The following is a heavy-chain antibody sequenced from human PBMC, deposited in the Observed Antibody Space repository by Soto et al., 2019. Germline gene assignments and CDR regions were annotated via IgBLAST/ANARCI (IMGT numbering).Heavy chain of an antibody. V-gene: IGHV3-23*01. CDR1: GFTFSTYA. CDR3: AKDGWRAATLRLES. CDR2: ITGTGLST. Sequence: EVRLLESGGGLVQPGGSLRLSCAASGFTFSTYAMNWVRQAPGKGLEWVSDITGTGLSTDYADSVKGRFTISRDNSKNTVYPHINSMRVQGTPLSHCAKDGWRAATLRLESWGQGTLVTVST. J-gene: IGHJ1*01. D-gene: IGHD6-19*01.